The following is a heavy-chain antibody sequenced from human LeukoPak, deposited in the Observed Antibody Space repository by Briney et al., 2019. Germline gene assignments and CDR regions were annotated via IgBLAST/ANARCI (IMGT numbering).Heavy chain of an antibody. J-gene: IGHJ4*02. CDR3: ARDRWHDY. CDR2: ISSSSSYI. Sequence: GGSLRLSCAASVFTFSSYNMNWVRQAPGKGLEWVSSISSSSSYIYYADSVKGRFTISRDSAKNSLFLQMNSLRAEDTAVYYCARDRWHDYWGQGTLVTVSS. D-gene: IGHD2-15*01. V-gene: IGHV3-21*01. CDR1: VFTFSSYN.